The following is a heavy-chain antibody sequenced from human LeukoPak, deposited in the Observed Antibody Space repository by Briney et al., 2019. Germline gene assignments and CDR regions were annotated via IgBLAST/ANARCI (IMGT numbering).Heavy chain of an antibody. CDR2: IRHEGSNK. V-gene: IGHV3-33*01. CDR1: GFTFSSHG. CDR3: ARGTPPYSSSWYFLITPIDY. D-gene: IGHD6-13*01. J-gene: IGHJ4*02. Sequence: PGRPLILPCAASGFTFSSHGTHSVRQAPGKGLEWVAVIRHEGSNKYYADSVKGRFTISRDNSKNTLYLQMNSLRAEDTAVYYCARGTPPYSSSWYFLITPIDYWAQGTLVTVSS.